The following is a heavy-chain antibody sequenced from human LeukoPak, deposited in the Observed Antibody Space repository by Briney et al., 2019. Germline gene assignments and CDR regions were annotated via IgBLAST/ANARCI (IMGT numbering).Heavy chain of an antibody. CDR3: ASGQRRILLTV. J-gene: IGHJ3*01. CDR1: GFTFSSYS. CDR2: ISSSSSYI. Sequence: GGSLRLSCAASGFTFSSYSMNWVRQAPGKGLEWVSSISSSSSYIYYADSVKGRFTISRDNAKNSLYLQMNSLRAEDTAVYYCASGQRRILLTVWGQGTMVTVSS. D-gene: IGHD2-15*01. V-gene: IGHV3-21*04.